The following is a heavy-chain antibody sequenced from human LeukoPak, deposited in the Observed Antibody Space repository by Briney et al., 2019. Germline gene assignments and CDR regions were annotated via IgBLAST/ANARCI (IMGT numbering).Heavy chain of an antibody. J-gene: IGHJ4*02. CDR3: ARGYSSSYYYFDY. V-gene: IGHV4-61*01. D-gene: IGHD6-13*01. CDR1: GGSVSSGSYY. Sequence: NPSETLSLTCTVSGGSVSSGSYYWSWIRQPPGKGLEWIGYIYYSGSTNYNPSLKSRVTISVDTSKNQFSLKLSSVTAADTAVYYCARGYSSSYYYFDYWGQGTLVTVSS. CDR2: IYYSGST.